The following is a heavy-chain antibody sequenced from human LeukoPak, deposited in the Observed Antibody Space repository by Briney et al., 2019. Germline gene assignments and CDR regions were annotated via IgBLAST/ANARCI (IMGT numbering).Heavy chain of an antibody. Sequence: GASVKVSCKASGYTFTSYGFNWVRQAPGQGPEWMGYISVYNGNTDYAESLQGRVTMTTDTPTNTVYMELRSLRSDDTAVYYCARSPHDSSGYFYFDHWGQGTLVTVSS. V-gene: IGHV1-18*01. CDR2: ISVYNGNT. J-gene: IGHJ4*02. CDR3: ARSPHDSSGYFYFDH. D-gene: IGHD3-22*01. CDR1: GYTFTSYG.